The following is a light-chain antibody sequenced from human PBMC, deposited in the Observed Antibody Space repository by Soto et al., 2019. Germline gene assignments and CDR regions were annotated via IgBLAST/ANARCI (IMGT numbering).Light chain of an antibody. CDR3: MQRLEFPLT. V-gene: IGKV2-40*01. Sequence: EIVMTQTPLSLPVTPGEPASISCRSSQSLLDRDDGNMYLDWYVQKPGQSPQHLIYTVSYRAPGVLDRFSGIGSGTDFTLQVIRVEADDVGVYYCMQRLEFPLTFGGGTKVEIK. CDR2: TVS. J-gene: IGKJ4*01. CDR1: QSLLDRDDGNMY.